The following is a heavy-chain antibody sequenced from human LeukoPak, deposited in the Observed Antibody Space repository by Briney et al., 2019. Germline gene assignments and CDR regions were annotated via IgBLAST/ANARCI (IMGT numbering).Heavy chain of an antibody. Sequence: GGSLRLSCAASGFTFRTYWMHWVRQAPGKGLEWVSSISSSSSYIYYADSVKGRFTISRDNAKNSLYLQMNSLRAEDTAVYYCARGNYGGFDYWGQGTLVTVSS. CDR1: GFTFRTYW. J-gene: IGHJ4*02. V-gene: IGHV3-21*01. CDR2: ISSSSSYI. D-gene: IGHD4-11*01. CDR3: ARGNYGGFDY.